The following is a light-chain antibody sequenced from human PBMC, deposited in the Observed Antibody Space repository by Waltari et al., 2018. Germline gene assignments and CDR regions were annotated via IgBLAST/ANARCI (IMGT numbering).Light chain of an antibody. CDR2: WAS. V-gene: IGKV4-1*01. J-gene: IGKJ2*01. Sequence: DIVMTQSPDSLAVSLGERATSNCKASQSVSYSSNNKNYLTWYQQKPGQPPKLLIYWASTRESGVPDRFSGSASGTDFTLTISSLQAEDVAVYYCQQYYSAPYTFGQGTKLEIK. CDR1: QSVSYSSNNKNY. CDR3: QQYYSAPYT.